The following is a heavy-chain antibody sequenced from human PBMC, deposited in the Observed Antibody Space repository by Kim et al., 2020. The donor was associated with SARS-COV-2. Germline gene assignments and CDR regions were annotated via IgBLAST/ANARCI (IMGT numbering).Heavy chain of an antibody. CDR2: IWYDGSRK. Sequence: GGSLRLSCAASGFSFSSHAIHWVRQAPGKGLEWVAYIWYDGSRKEYADSVKGRFSISRDNSKNTLFLEVNSLRTEDTAVYYCARDGQSVAPYAMDVWGQGTPVTVS. CDR1: GFSFSSHA. CDR3: ARDGQSVAPYAMDV. V-gene: IGHV3-33*01. D-gene: IGHD5-12*01. J-gene: IGHJ6*02.